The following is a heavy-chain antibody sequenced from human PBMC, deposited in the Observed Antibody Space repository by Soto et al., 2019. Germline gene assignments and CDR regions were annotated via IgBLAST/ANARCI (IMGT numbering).Heavy chain of an antibody. J-gene: IGHJ4*01. D-gene: IGHD2-2*01. CDR3: VKDSYADFHRVLSTAEYFFDY. V-gene: IGHV3-9*01. Sequence: EVQLVESGGGLVRPGRSLRLSCTASGFTFDEYAMHWVRQAPGRGLEWVSGITWNSGNIAYADSVKGRFTIARDDDNNSLYLQMNSLRPEDTALYYCVKDSYADFHRVLSTAEYFFDYWGHGTLVTVSS. CDR1: GFTFDEYA. CDR2: ITWNSGNI.